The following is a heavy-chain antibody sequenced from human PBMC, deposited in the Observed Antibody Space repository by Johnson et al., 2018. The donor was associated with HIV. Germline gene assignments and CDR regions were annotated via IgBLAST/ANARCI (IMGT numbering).Heavy chain of an antibody. Sequence: VQLVESGGSVVRPGGSLRLSCAASGFTFSSYWMNWVRQAPGKGLEWVSGINWNGGSTTYADSVKGRFTISRDNAKNSLDLQMNSLRGEDTALYYCARATAYGGRVDGFDIWGQGTMVTVSS. V-gene: IGHV3-20*04. CDR1: GFTFSSYW. J-gene: IGHJ3*02. CDR2: INWNGGST. D-gene: IGHD4-23*01. CDR3: ARATAYGGRVDGFDI.